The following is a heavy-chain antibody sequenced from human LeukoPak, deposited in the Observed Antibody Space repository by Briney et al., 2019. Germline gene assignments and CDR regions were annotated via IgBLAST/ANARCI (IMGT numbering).Heavy chain of an antibody. CDR3: AREGYYDSSGYYPLGYFDY. J-gene: IGHJ4*02. D-gene: IGHD3-22*01. V-gene: IGHV3-23*01. CDR1: GFTFNSYA. CDR2: ISGSGGST. Sequence: PGASLRLSCAASGFTFNSYAMSWVRQAPGKGLEWVTAISGSGGSTYYADSVKGRFTISRDNSKNTLYLQMNSLRAEDTAVYYCAREGYYDSSGYYPLGYFDYWGQGTLVTVSS.